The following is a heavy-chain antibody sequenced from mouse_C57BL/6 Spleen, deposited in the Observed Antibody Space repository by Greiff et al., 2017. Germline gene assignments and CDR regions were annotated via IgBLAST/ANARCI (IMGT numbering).Heavy chain of an antibody. CDR1: GYTFTDYY. V-gene: IGHV1-26*01. CDR2: INPNNGGT. J-gene: IGHJ4*01. CDR3: ARSPYYGRAMDY. Sequence: EVKLQQSGPELVKPGASVKISCKASGYTFTDYYMNWVKQSHGKSLEWIGDINPNNGGTSYNQKFKGKATLTVDKSSSTAYMELRSLTSEDSAVYYCARSPYYGRAMDYWGQGTSVTVSS. D-gene: IGHD1-1*01.